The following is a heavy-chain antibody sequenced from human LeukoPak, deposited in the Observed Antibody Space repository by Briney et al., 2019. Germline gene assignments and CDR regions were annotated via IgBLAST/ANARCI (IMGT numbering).Heavy chain of an antibody. CDR1: GGTFSSYA. Sequence: SVKVSCKASGGTFSSYAISWVRQPPGKGLEWMGGIIPIFGTANFAQKFQGRVTITADKSTSTAYMELSSLRSENPAVYYCARHIAAAGYFDYWGQGTLVTVSS. CDR3: ARHIAAAGYFDY. V-gene: IGHV1-69*06. D-gene: IGHD6-13*01. CDR2: IIPIFGTA. J-gene: IGHJ4*02.